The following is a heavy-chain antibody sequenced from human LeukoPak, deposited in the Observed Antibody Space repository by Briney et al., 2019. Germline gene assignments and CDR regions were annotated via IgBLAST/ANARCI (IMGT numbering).Heavy chain of an antibody. V-gene: IGHV4-34*01. CDR3: ATYRGRDYYWGLDH. CDR1: GGSFSAYY. CDR2: ISHRGST. Sequence: SETLSLTCGVYGGSFSAYYWSWIRQPPGKGLEWIGEISHRGSTNYNPSLKSRVTISLDTSKNLFSLKLSSVTAADTAVYYCATYRGRDYYWGLDHWDQGTLVTVSS. J-gene: IGHJ4*02. D-gene: IGHD3-22*01.